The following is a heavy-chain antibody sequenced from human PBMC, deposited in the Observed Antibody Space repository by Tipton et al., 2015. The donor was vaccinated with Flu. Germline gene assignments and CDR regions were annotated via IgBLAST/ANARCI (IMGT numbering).Heavy chain of an antibody. CDR1: GFTFSSYW. V-gene: IGHV3-7*01. Sequence: SLRLSCAASGFTFSSYWMSWVRQAPGKGLEWVANIKQDGSNKYYADSVKGRFTISRDNSKNTLYLQMNSLRAEDTAVYYCAKPYYYDSSGYYGPYYFDYWGQGTLVTVSS. CDR3: AKPYYYDSSGYYGPYYFDY. J-gene: IGHJ4*02. D-gene: IGHD3-22*01. CDR2: IKQDGSNK.